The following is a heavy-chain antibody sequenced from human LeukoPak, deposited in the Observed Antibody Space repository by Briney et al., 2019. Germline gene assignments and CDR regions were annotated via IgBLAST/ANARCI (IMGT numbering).Heavy chain of an antibody. CDR3: ARYFRNLDY. V-gene: IGHV4-34*01. J-gene: IGHJ4*02. CDR1: GGSFSGYY. Sequence: KPSETLSLTCTVYGGSFSGYYWSWIRQPPGKGLEWIGEINHSGSTNYNPSLKSRVTISVDTSKNQFSLKLSSVTAADTAVYYCARYFRNLDYWGQGTLVTVSS. CDR2: INHSGST. D-gene: IGHD2/OR15-2a*01.